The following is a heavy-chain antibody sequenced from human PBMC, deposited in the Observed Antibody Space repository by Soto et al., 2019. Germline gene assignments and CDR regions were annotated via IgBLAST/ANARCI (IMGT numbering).Heavy chain of an antibody. V-gene: IGHV4-39*01. CDR3: ARVLLLDCSSTSCYGLDY. CDR2: VYYSGTT. D-gene: IGHD2-2*01. Sequence: SETLSLTCTVSGGSISSSSYYWAWVRQPPGKGLEWIGSVYYSGTTYYNPSLKSRVTISGDTSKNQFSLKLSSVTAADTAVYYFARVLLLDCSSTSCYGLDYWGQGTLVTVSS. CDR1: GGSISSSSYY. J-gene: IGHJ4*02.